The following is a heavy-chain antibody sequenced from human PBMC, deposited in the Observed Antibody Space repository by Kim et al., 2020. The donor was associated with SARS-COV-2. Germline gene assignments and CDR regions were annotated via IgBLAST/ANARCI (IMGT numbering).Heavy chain of an antibody. Sequence: ASVKVSCKASGYTFTSYAMNWVRQAPGQGLEWMGWINTNTGNPTYAQGFTGRFVFSLDTSVSTAYLQISSLKAEDTAVYYCARALVDYYDSSGYYLYYFDYWGQGTLVTVSS. D-gene: IGHD3-22*01. CDR3: ARALVDYYDSSGYYLYYFDY. V-gene: IGHV7-4-1*02. J-gene: IGHJ4*02. CDR1: GYTFTSYA. CDR2: INTNTGNP.